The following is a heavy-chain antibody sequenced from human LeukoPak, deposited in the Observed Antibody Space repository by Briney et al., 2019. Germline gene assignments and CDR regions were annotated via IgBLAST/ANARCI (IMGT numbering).Heavy chain of an antibody. CDR1: GGSIGSSSYY. D-gene: IGHD6-19*01. CDR2: IYYSGST. Sequence: SETLSLTCTVSGGSIGSSSYYWSWIRQPAGKVLEWIGSIYYSGSTYYNPSLKSRVTISVDTSKNQFSLKLSSVTAADTAVYYCASIGFQAVARTPFAYWGQGTLVTVSS. V-gene: IGHV4-39*07. J-gene: IGHJ4*02. CDR3: ASIGFQAVARTPFAY.